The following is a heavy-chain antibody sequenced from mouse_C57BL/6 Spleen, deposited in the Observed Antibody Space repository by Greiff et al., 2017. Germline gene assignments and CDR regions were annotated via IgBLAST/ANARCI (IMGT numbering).Heavy chain of an antibody. CDR3: ARDGSSLFAY. V-gene: IGHV1-7*01. D-gene: IGHD1-1*01. CDR2: INPSSGYT. CDR1: GYTFTSYW. Sequence: QVQLKQPGTELVKPGASVKLSCKASGYTFTSYWMHWVKQRPGQGLEWIGYINPSSGYTKYNQKFKDKATLTADKSSSTAYMQLSSLTYEDSAVYYCARDGSSLFAYWGQGTLVTVSA. J-gene: IGHJ3*01.